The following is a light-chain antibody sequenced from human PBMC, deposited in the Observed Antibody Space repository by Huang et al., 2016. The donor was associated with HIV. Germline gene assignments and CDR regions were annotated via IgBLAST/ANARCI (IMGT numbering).Light chain of an antibody. CDR3: QQRSNSLT. Sequence: EIVLTQSPATLSLSPGERATLPCRASQTISNYLVWYQQKPGQAPRLLIYDASNRATGIPARFSGSGSGTDFFLTINSLEPEDFAVYYCQQRSNSLTFGPGTKVDLK. CDR2: DAS. V-gene: IGKV3-11*01. CDR1: QTISNY. J-gene: IGKJ3*01.